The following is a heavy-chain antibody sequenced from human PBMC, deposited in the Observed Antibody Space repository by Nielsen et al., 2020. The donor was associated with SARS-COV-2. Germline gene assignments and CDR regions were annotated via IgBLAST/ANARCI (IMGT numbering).Heavy chain of an antibody. V-gene: IGHV4-34*01. CDR2: FNHSGST. Sequence: SEILSFTVEVHGWSFRGYSWSGIRQPPGKGWEWIGEFNHSGSTNYNPSLKSRVTISVDTSKNQFSLKLSSVTAADTAVYYCARGPSGYSYGFLLRKEGYYFDYWGQGTLVTVSS. D-gene: IGHD5-18*01. CDR3: ARGPSGYSYGFLLRKEGYYFDY. J-gene: IGHJ4*02. CDR1: GWSFRGYS.